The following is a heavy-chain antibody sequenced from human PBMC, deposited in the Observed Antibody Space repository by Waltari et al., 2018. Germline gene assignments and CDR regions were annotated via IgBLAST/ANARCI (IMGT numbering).Heavy chain of an antibody. CDR2: IYYSGST. D-gene: IGHD1-26*01. J-gene: IGHJ6*02. CDR1: VGSISSRRYY. CDR3: AREGSGSYPPNPYYYYYYGMDV. V-gene: IGHV4-39*07. Sequence: QLPLPESGPGLVQPSETLSLTCTVPVGSISSRRYYLGWIRQPPGQWLEGIGRIYYSGSTYYNPSLKSRVTISVDTSKNQFSLKLSSVTAADTAVYYCAREGSGSYPPNPYYYYYYGMDVWGQGTTVTVSS.